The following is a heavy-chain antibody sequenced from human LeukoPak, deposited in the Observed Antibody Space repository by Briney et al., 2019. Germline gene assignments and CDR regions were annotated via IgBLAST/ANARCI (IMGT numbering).Heavy chain of an antibody. J-gene: IGHJ4*02. D-gene: IGHD3-10*01. V-gene: IGHV3-20*04. Sequence: PGGSLRLSCAASGFTFDDYGMSWVRQAPGKGLEWVSGINWNGGSTGYADSVKGRFTISRDNAKNSLYLQMNSLRAEDTAVYYCAGQLYLTSGSYYKNWGQGTLVTVSS. CDR3: AGQLYLTSGSYYKN. CDR1: GFTFDDYG. CDR2: INWNGGST.